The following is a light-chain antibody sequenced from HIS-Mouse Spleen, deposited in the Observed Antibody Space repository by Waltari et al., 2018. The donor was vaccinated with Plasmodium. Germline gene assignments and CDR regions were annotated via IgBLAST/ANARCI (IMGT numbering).Light chain of an antibody. V-gene: IGLV3-19*01. J-gene: IGLJ2*01. CDR2: GKN. Sequence: SSELTQDPAVSVALGQTVRITCQGDSLRSYYASWYQQKPGQAPVLVIYGKNNRPSGVPDRFSGSSSGKPASLTITGAQAEDEADYYCNSRASSGNHLVFGGGTKLTVL. CDR3: NSRASSGNHLV. CDR1: SLRSYY.